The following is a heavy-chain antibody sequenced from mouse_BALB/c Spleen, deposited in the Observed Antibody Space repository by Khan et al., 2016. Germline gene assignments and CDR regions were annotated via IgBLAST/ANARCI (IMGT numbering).Heavy chain of an antibody. V-gene: IGHV2-5*01. CDR2: IWRGGST. CDR1: AFSLTSYG. Sequence: QVQLKQSGPGLVQPSQSLSITCTVSAFSLTSYGVHWVRQSPGKGLEWLGVIWRGGSTDHNAASMSRLSITKDNSKSQVFFKMNSLQADDTAIYDCAKNGNYWYFDVWGSGTTVTVSS. D-gene: IGHD2-1*01. J-gene: IGHJ1*01. CDR3: AKNGNYWYFDV.